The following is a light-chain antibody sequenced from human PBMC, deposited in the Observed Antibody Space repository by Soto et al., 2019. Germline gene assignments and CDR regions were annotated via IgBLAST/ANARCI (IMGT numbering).Light chain of an antibody. CDR2: GAS. CDR3: QQSDSTPPT. CDR1: QSIGSY. J-gene: IGKJ5*01. Sequence: DIQMTQSPASLSASVGDRATLTCRASQSIGSYLNWYQHKPGKAPKLLIYGASNLQSGVPSRFSGSGSGTDFTLTISSLQPEDFATYYCQQSDSTPPTFGQGTRLEIK. V-gene: IGKV1-39*01.